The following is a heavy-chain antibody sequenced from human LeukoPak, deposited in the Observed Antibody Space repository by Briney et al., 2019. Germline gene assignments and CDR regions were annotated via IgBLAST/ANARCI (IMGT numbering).Heavy chain of an antibody. CDR3: ARDSSGSLDY. D-gene: IGHD6-19*01. CDR1: GFTFSSSW. CDR2: IKEDGSER. V-gene: IGHV3-7*04. Sequence: PGGSLRLSCAASGFTFSSSWMAWVRQAPGKGPEWVANIKEDGSERYYVDSVKGRFTISRDNAKNSLYLQINSLRAEDTAVYYCARDSSGSLDYWGQGTLVAVSS. J-gene: IGHJ4*02.